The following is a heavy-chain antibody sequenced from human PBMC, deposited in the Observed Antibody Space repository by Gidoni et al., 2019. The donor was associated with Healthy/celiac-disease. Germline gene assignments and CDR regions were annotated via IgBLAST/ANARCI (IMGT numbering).Heavy chain of an antibody. Sequence: WVRGIIPIFGTANYAQKFQGRVTITADESTSTAYMELSSLRSEDTAVYYCARDQYYYDSSGYSYYYYGMDVWGQGTTVTVSS. CDR3: ARDQYYYDSSGYSYYYYGMDV. J-gene: IGHJ6*02. D-gene: IGHD3-22*01. V-gene: IGHV1-69*01. CDR2: IIPIFGTA.